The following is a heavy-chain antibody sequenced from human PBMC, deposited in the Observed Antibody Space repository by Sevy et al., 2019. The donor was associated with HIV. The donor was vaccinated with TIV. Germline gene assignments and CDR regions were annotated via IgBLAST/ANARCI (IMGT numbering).Heavy chain of an antibody. CDR2: ISYDGSNK. J-gene: IGHJ4*02. Sequence: GGSLRLSCAASGFTFSSYGMHWVRQAPGKGLEWVAVISYDGSNKYYADSVKGRFTIPRDNSKNTLYLQMNSLRAEDTAVYYCAKVDGSYCSSTSCYSLDYWGQGTLVTVSS. CDR3: AKVDGSYCSSTSCYSLDY. CDR1: GFTFSSYG. V-gene: IGHV3-30*18. D-gene: IGHD2-2*01.